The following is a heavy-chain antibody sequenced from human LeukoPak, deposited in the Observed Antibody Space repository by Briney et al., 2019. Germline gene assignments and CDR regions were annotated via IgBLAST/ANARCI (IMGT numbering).Heavy chain of an antibody. V-gene: IGHV1-2*02. D-gene: IGHD3-16*01. J-gene: IGHJ4*02. CDR2: INPKSGGT. CDR1: GYTFTGYY. CDR3: ARRGSTSDSAYFLDS. Sequence: ASVKVSCKASGYTFTGYYIHWMRQAPGQGLEWMGWINPKSGGTKYAQKFQGRVTMTRDTSISTAYMDLSRLRSDDTGVYYCARRGSTSDSAYFLDSWGQGTLATVSS.